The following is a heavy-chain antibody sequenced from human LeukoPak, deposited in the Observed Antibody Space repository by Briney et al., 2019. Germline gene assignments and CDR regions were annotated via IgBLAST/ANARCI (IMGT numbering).Heavy chain of an antibody. D-gene: IGHD3-22*01. Sequence: VASVKVSCKASGGTFSSYAICWVRQAPGRGLEWMGRIIPILGIANYAQKFQGRVTITADKSTSTAYMELSSLRSEDTAVYYCARDRGGVGTMIVVAYYWGEGTLVTVSS. CDR3: ARDRGGVGTMIVVAYY. V-gene: IGHV1-69*04. J-gene: IGHJ4*02. CDR2: IIPILGIA. CDR1: GGTFSSYA.